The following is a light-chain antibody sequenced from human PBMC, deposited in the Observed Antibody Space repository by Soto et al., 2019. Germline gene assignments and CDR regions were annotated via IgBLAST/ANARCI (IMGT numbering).Light chain of an antibody. V-gene: IGKV3-11*01. CDR2: DAS. J-gene: IGKJ5*01. Sequence: EIVLIQSPAILSLSPGERATLSCRASQSVSSYLAWYQQKPGQAPRLLIYDASNRATGIPARFSGSGSGTDFTLTISSLEPEDFAVYYCQQRTNWRSITFGQGTRLEIK. CDR1: QSVSSY. CDR3: QQRTNWRSIT.